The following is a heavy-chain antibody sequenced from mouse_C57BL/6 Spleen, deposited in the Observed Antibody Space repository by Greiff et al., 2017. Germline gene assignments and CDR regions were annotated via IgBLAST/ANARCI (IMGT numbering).Heavy chain of an antibody. J-gene: IGHJ4*01. Sequence: QVQLKQSGAELMKPGASVKLSCKATGYTFTGYWLAWVKQRPGHGLEWIGAILPGSGSTNYNEKFKGKATFTADTSSNTAYMQLSSLTTEDSAIYYCARGNHYYGSSYGYAMDYWGQGTSVTVSS. V-gene: IGHV1-9*01. CDR3: ARGNHYYGSSYGYAMDY. CDR1: GYTFTGYW. D-gene: IGHD1-1*01. CDR2: ILPGSGST.